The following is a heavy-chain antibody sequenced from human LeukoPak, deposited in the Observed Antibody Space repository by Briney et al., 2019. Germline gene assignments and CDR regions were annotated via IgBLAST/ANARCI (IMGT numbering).Heavy chain of an antibody. J-gene: IGHJ6*02. CDR3: ARDRGEPPYYYYGMDV. CDR2: ISYDGSNK. D-gene: IGHD1-14*01. V-gene: IGHV3-30-3*01. Sequence: GGSLRLSCAASGFTFSSSAMHWVRQAPGKGLEWVAVISYDGSNKYYADSVKGRFTISRDNSKNTLYLQMNSLRAEDTAVYYCARDRGEPPYYYYGMDVWGQGTTVTVSS. CDR1: GFTFSSSA.